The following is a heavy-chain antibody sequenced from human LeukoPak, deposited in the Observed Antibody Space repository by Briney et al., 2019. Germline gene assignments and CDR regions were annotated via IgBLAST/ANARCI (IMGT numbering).Heavy chain of an antibody. CDR3: ARVEFSSGWYGLFDY. J-gene: IGHJ4*02. CDR1: GFTFSSYA. V-gene: IGHV3-30*04. Sequence: PGGSLRLSCAASGFTFSSYAMHWVRRAPGKGLEWVAVISYDGSNKYYADSVKGRFTIFRDNSKNTLYLQMNSLRAEDTAVYYCARVEFSSGWYGLFDYWGQGTLVTVSS. D-gene: IGHD6-19*01. CDR2: ISYDGSNK.